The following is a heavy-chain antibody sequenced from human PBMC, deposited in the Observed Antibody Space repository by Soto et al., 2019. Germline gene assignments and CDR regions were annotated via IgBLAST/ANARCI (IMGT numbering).Heavy chain of an antibody. D-gene: IGHD6-19*01. CDR3: ARSFGWYAIDQ. CDR2: IHHSGST. CDR1: SASIISEQR. V-gene: IGHV4-4*02. J-gene: IGHJ4*02. Sequence: QMQLQESGPGLVKPSETLSPTCAVSSASIISEQRWSWVRQPPGKGLEWIGEIHHSGSTNNNPSLRSRVTMSVDKSKNQFSLNLNSVTAADTAVYYCARSFGWYAIDQWGQGTLVIVSS.